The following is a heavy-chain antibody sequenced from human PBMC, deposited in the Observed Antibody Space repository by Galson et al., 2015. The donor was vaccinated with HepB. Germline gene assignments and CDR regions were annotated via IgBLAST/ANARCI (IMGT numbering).Heavy chain of an antibody. CDR3: ARVHRGCSASSYYHDP. D-gene: IGHD2-15*01. Sequence: SETLSLTCAVSGDSISSSNWWNWVRQSPGKGLEWIGEIYHSGTTYYNPSPRSRVTISVDKSKNQISMRLTSVTAADTAVYYCARVHRGCSASSYYHDPWGQGTLVTVSS. CDR1: GDSISSSNW. J-gene: IGHJ5*02. V-gene: IGHV4-4*02. CDR2: IYHSGTT.